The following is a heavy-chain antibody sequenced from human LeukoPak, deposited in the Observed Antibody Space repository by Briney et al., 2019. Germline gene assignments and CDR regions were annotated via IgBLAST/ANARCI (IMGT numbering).Heavy chain of an antibody. D-gene: IGHD2-21*01. Sequence: KPGGSLRLSCAASGFTFSVYSMNWVRQAPGKGLKWVSSISRNSGHIYDADSVEGRFTIYRDNAKKSLYLQMNRLRAEDTAVYYCARAASRSYYYFDYWGQGALVTVSS. V-gene: IGHV3-21*01. CDR3: ARAASRSYYYFDY. CDR1: GFTFSVYS. CDR2: ISRNSGHI. J-gene: IGHJ4*02.